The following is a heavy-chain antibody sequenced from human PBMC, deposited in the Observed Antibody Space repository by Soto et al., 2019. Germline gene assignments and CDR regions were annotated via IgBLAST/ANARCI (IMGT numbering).Heavy chain of an antibody. J-gene: IGHJ4*02. D-gene: IGHD4-17*01. Sequence: VASVKVSCKASGYSFTNNDVSWVRQATGQGLEWMGWMNPGSGNTGYAQKFQGRVTMTRNTSISTAYMELSSLRSEDTAVYYCARGPATVVTPVDYWGQGTLVTVSS. CDR1: GYSFTNND. CDR3: ARGPATVVTPVDY. CDR2: MNPGSGNT. V-gene: IGHV1-8*01.